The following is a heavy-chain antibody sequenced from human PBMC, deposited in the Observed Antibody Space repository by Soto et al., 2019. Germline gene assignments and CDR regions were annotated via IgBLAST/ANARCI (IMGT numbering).Heavy chain of an antibody. CDR1: GDSISSYY. D-gene: IGHD1-1*01. V-gene: IGHV4-59*01. J-gene: IGHJ6*02. CDR2: IYDRGTT. Sequence: PSETLSLTCTVSGDSISSYYWTWIRQPPGKGLEWIAYIYDRGTTNSNPSLKSRVTISLDTSKNQFSLKMSSVTAADTAMYYCARGGNWNSYYYRLDVWGQGTTVTVSS. CDR3: ARGGNWNSYYYRLDV.